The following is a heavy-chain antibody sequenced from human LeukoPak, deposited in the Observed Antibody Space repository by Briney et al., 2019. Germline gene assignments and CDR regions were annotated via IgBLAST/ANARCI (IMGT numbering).Heavy chain of an antibody. CDR1: GDSIRDYY. CDR2: VYATRGA. CDR3: ARESRILPGDGYRIDH. V-gene: IGHV4-4*07. J-gene: IGHJ4*02. D-gene: IGHD5-24*01. Sequence: PSETLSLTCTVSGDSIRDYYWGWIRQPAGKGLEWIGRVYATRGADYNPSLKSRVTLSIDTSENQLSLKLTSITAADTAMYYCARESRILPGDGYRIDHWGQGTQVTVSS.